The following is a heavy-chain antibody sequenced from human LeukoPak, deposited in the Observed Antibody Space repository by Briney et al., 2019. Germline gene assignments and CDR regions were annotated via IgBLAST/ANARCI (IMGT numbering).Heavy chain of an antibody. D-gene: IGHD5-12*01. V-gene: IGHV1-8*01. CDR1: GYTFTSYD. J-gene: IGHJ4*02. CDR3: ARVHARYSGYDFAY. Sequence: ASVKVSCKASGYTFTSYDINWVRQATGQGLEWMGWMNPNSGNTGYAQKFQGRVAMTRNTSISTAYMGLSSLRSEDTAVYYCARVHARYSGYDFAYWGQGTLVTVSS. CDR2: MNPNSGNT.